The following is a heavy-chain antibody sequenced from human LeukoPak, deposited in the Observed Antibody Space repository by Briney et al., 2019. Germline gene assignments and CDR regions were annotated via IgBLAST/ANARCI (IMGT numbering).Heavy chain of an antibody. D-gene: IGHD3-10*01. V-gene: IGHV4-39*01. CDR1: GGSISSSSYY. CDR3: ARHPYYGSVNYYYYYYMDV. Sequence: EASETLSLTCTVSGGSISSSSYYWGWIRQPPGKGLEWIGSIYYSGSTYYNPSLKSRVTISVDTSKNQFSLKLSSVTAADTAVYYCARHPYYGSVNYYYYYYMDVWGKGTTVTISS. J-gene: IGHJ6*03. CDR2: IYYSGST.